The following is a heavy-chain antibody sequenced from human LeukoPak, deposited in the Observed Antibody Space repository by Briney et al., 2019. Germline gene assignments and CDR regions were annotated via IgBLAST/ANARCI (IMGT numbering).Heavy chain of an antibody. Sequence: SQTLLLTCAISGDTVSSNSAAWNWIRQSPSRGLEWLGRTYFRSKWYNDYAESVKGRISINPDTSKNQFSLQLNSVNPEDTAVYYCANFYLDNWSQGSLVTVSS. D-gene: IGHD2/OR15-2a*01. V-gene: IGHV6-1*01. J-gene: IGHJ4*02. CDR2: TYFRSKWYN. CDR3: ANFYLDN. CDR1: GDTVSSNSAA.